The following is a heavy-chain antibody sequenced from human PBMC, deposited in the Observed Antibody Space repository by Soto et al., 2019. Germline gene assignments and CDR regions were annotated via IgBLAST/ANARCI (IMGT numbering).Heavy chain of an antibody. D-gene: IGHD3-22*01. CDR3: ARDQTDSGGYSDS. CDR1: GFTFSSYG. CDR2: IWNDGSNE. Sequence: GSLRLSCEASGFTFSSYGMHWVRQAPGKGLEWVAIIWNDGSNEYYADSVKGRFTISRDNSKNTLYLQVSNLRAEDTAVYFCARDQTDSGGYSDSWGQGTLVTVSS. J-gene: IGHJ4*02. V-gene: IGHV3-33*01.